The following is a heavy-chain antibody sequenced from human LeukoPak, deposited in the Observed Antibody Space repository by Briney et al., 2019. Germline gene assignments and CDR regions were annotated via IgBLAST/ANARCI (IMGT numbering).Heavy chain of an antibody. D-gene: IGHD3-10*01. CDR3: ARGRSITLLRGVAMSDGFDI. V-gene: IGHV3-21*01. Sequence: GGSLRLSCAASGFTFSTYSMNWVLQARGKGLEWVSFIDTSGSYIYYGDSMKGRFTISRDNAKNSLYLQMSGLRAEDTAVYYCARGRSITLLRGVAMSDGFDIWGQGAMVTVSS. J-gene: IGHJ3*02. CDR2: IDTSGSYI. CDR1: GFTFSTYS.